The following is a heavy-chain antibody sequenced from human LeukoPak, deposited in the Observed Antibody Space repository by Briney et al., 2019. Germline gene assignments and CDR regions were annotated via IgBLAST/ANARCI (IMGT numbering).Heavy chain of an antibody. CDR1: GYTFTNYG. CDR3: ARCTSSLWFDS. CDR2: ISAYNGNT. Sequence: EASVKVSCKASGYTFTNYGVTWVRQAPGQGLEWMGWISAYNGNTNYAQKLQGRVIMTTDTSTNTAYMELRSLRSDDTAMYYCARCTSSLWFDSWGQGTLVTVSS. J-gene: IGHJ5*01. D-gene: IGHD2-2*01. V-gene: IGHV1-18*01.